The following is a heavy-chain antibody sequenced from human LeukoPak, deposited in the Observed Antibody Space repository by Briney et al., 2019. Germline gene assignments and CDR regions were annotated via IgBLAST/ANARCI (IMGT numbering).Heavy chain of an antibody. J-gene: IGHJ4*02. CDR3: ARGRLHTGYGSGWYGY. D-gene: IGHD6-19*01. CDR2: INPNSGGT. CDR1: GYTLTGYY. V-gene: IGHV1-2*02. Sequence: ASVKVSCKASGYTLTGYYMHWVRQAPGQGLEWMGWINPNSGGTNYAQKFQGRVTMTRDTSISTACMELSRLRSDDTAVYYCARGRLHTGYGSGWYGYWGQGTLVTVSS.